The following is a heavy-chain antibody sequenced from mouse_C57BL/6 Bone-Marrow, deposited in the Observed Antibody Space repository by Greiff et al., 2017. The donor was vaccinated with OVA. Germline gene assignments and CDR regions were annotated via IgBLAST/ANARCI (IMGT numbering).Heavy chain of an antibody. J-gene: IGHJ2*01. CDR1: GYTFTSYT. D-gene: IGHD2-2*01. CDR2: INPSSGKT. CDR3: ASGYY. Sequence: QVQLKESGAELARPGASVKMSCKASGYTFTSYTMHWVKQRTGQGLEWIGYINPSSGKTKYNQQFKEKATLTAYKSYSTAYMQLSSLTAADSAVYYCASGYYWGQGTTLTVSS. V-gene: IGHV1-4*01.